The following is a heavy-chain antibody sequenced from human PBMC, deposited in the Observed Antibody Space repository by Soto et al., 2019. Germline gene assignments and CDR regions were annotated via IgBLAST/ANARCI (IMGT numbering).Heavy chain of an antibody. J-gene: IGHJ3*02. CDR3: ARYRRYSCSSDAFDI. Sequence: GGSLRLSCAASGFTFSSYAMSWVRQAPGKGLEWVSAISGSGGSTYYADSVKGRFTISRDNSKNTLYLQMNSLRAEATAVYCCARYRRYSCSSDAFDIWGQGTMVTVSS. CDR1: GFTFSSYA. V-gene: IGHV3-23*01. CDR2: ISGSGGST. D-gene: IGHD6-6*01.